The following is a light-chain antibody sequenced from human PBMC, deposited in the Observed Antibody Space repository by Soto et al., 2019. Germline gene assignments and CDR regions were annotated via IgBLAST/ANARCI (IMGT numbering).Light chain of an antibody. V-gene: IGKV3-20*01. Sequence: IVLTQSPGTLSLSPGERATLSCRASQSVSSSDLAWYQQKPGQAPRLLIYGASSRATGIPDRFSGSGSGTDFTLTISRLEPEDFAVYYCQQYGSSPRTFGGGTKVDIK. CDR3: QQYGSSPRT. J-gene: IGKJ4*01. CDR1: QSVSSSD. CDR2: GAS.